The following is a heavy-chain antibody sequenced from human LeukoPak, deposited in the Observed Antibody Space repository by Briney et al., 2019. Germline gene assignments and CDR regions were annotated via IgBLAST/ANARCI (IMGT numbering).Heavy chain of an antibody. Sequence: ASVKVSCKASGYTFTNYDINWVRQGTGQGLEWMGWMNPNSGDTGYAQTFRDRVTMTRDTSINTAYMELSSLTSEDTAVYYCARNVANTGDFDYWGQGTLVTVSS. D-gene: IGHD7-27*01. J-gene: IGHJ4*02. CDR1: GYTFTNYD. CDR3: ARNVANTGDFDY. V-gene: IGHV1-8*01. CDR2: MNPNSGDT.